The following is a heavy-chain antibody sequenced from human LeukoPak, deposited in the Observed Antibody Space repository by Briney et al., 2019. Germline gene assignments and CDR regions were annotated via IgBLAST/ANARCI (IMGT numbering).Heavy chain of an antibody. V-gene: IGHV1-69*04. J-gene: IGHJ6*02. D-gene: IGHD3-10*01. CDR2: IIPIIGIA. CDR1: GGTFSSNA. CDR3: ARVYGSGSSDV. Sequence: ASVKVSCKAPGGTFSSNAIGWVRQAPGQGLEWMGRIIPIIGIADYAQRFQGRVTISADKSTNTAYMELSSLRSEDTAVYYCARVYGSGSSDVWGQGTTVIVSS.